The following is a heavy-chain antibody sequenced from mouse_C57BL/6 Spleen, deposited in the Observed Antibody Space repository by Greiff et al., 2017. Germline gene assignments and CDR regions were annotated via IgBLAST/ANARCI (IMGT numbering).Heavy chain of an antibody. CDR3: ARSLGSYSDY. CDR1: GYAFSSSW. V-gene: IGHV1-82*01. D-gene: IGHD4-1*01. CDR2: IYPGDGDT. Sequence: VQLQQSGPELVKPGASVKISCKASGYAFSSSWMNWVKQRPGKGLEWIGRIYPGDGDTNYNGKFKGKATLTADKSSSTAYMQRSSLTSEDSAVYVCARSLGSYSDYWGQGTTLTVSS. J-gene: IGHJ2*01.